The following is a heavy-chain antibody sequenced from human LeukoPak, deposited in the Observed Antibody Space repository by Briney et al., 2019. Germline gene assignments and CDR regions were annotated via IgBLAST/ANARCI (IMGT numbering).Heavy chain of an antibody. CDR2: ISNSASTI. CDR3: ARDPVATSRFDY. D-gene: IGHD5-12*01. CDR1: GFPFSSYG. V-gene: IGHV3-48*02. Sequence: GGSLRLSCAASGFPFSSYGMNWVRQAPGKGLEWVSYISNSASTIYYADSVTGRFTISRDNAKNSLYLQMNSLRDEDTAVYYCARDPVATSRFDYWGQGTLVTVSS. J-gene: IGHJ4*02.